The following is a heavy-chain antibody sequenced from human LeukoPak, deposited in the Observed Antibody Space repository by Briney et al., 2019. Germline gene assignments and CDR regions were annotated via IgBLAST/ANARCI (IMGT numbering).Heavy chain of an antibody. CDR1: GFTFDDYG. CDR3: ARTLGYCSGGSCYGGVNWFDP. V-gene: IGHV3-20*04. J-gene: IGHJ5*02. Sequence: GGSLRLSCAASGFTFDDYGMSWVRQAPGKGLEWVSGINWNGGSTGYADSVKGRFTISRDNAKNSLYLQMNSLRAEDTALYYCARTLGYCSGGSCYGGVNWFDPWGQGTLVTVSS. CDR2: INWNGGST. D-gene: IGHD2-15*01.